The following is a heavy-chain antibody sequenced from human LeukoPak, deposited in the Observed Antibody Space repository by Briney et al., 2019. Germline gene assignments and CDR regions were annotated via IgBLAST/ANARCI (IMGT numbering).Heavy chain of an antibody. Sequence: ASVKVSCKACGYTFTGYYMHGVRQAPGQGLEGMGWINPNRGGTNYAQKFQGRVTMTRNTSISTAYMELSRLRSDDTAGYYCAAEYSGYVNWFDPWGQGTLVIVS. D-gene: IGHD5-12*01. CDR3: AAEYSGYVNWFDP. V-gene: IGHV1-2*02. CDR1: GYTFTGYY. CDR2: INPNRGGT. J-gene: IGHJ5*02.